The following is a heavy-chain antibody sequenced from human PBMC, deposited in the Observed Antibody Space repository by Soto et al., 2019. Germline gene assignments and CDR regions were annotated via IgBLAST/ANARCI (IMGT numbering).Heavy chain of an antibody. CDR3: ARGLGSGWGRGPRFDY. CDR1: GYTFTSYD. V-gene: IGHV1-8*01. Sequence: QVQLVESGAEVKKPGASVKVSCKASGYTFTSYDINWVRQATGQGLEWMGWMNPNSGNTGYAQKFQGRVTMTRNTSISTAYMELSSLRSEDTAVYYCARGLGSGWGRGPRFDYWGQGTLVTVSS. CDR2: MNPNSGNT. J-gene: IGHJ4*02. D-gene: IGHD6-19*01.